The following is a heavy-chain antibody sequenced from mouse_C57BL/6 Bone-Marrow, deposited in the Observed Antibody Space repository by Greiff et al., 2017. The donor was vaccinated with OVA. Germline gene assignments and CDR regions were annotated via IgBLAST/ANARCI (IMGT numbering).Heavy chain of an antibody. CDR3: ARWLLRGYAMDY. CDR1: GYTFTSYW. CDR2: IYPSDSET. J-gene: IGHJ4*01. Sequence: VQLQQSGAELVRPGSSVKLSCKASGYTFTSYWMDWVKQRPGQGLEWIGNIYPSDSETHYNQKFKDKATLTVDKSSSTAYMQLSSLTSEDSAVYYCARWLLRGYAMDYWGQGTSVTVSS. D-gene: IGHD2-3*01. V-gene: IGHV1-61*01.